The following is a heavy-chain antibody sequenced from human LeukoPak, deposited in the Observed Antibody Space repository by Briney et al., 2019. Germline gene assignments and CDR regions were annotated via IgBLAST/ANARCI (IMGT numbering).Heavy chain of an antibody. CDR3: ARVPLGGGDCYFDY. V-gene: IGHV3-21*01. CDR2: ISSSSSYI. D-gene: IGHD2-21*01. CDR1: GFTFSSYG. Sequence: KPGGSLRLSCAASGFTFSSYGMHWVRQAPGKGLEWVSSISSSSSYIYYADSVKGRFTISRDNAKNSLYLQMNSLRAEDTAVYYCARVPLGGGDCYFDYWGQGTLVTVSS. J-gene: IGHJ4*02.